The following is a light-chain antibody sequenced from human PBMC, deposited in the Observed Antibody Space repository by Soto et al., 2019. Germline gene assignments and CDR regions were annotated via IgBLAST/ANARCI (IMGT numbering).Light chain of an antibody. Sequence: QSVLSQPASVAGSLGQSITIACTGTNSDVGAYESVSWYRHHPGKAPQLIIYEVSNRPSGVSNRFSGSKSGNTASLTISGLQAEDEAHYYCCSYSSSSTLVFGTGTKVTVL. V-gene: IGLV2-14*01. J-gene: IGLJ1*01. CDR1: NSDVGAYES. CDR2: EVS. CDR3: CSYSSSSTLV.